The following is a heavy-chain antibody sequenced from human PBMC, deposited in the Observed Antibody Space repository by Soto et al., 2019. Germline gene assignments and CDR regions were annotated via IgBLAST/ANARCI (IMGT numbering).Heavy chain of an antibody. CDR1: GYTFTGYN. D-gene: IGHD3-10*01. V-gene: IGHV1-2*04. CDR2: INPNSGGT. J-gene: IGHJ6*02. Sequence: ASMKVSCKASGYTFTGYNMHCVRQAPGQGLEWMGWINPNSGGTNYAQKFQGWVTMTRDTSISTAYMELSRLRSDDTAVYYCAREWRAGGMDVWGQGPTVIVSS. CDR3: AREWRAGGMDV.